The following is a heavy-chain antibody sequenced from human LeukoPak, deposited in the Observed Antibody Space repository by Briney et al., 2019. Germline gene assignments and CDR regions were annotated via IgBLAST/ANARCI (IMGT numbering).Heavy chain of an antibody. J-gene: IGHJ4*02. D-gene: IGHD3-22*01. V-gene: IGHV3-30-3*02. CDR1: GFTFGSYA. CDR3: AKDDSSGYVDY. CDR2: MSFDGTHI. Sequence: GGSLRLSCAASGFTFGSYAMHWVRQAPGKGLEWVAVMSFDGTHIYYADSVKGRFTISRDNSKNTLYLQMNSLRAEDTAVYYCAKDDSSGYVDYWGQGTLVTVSS.